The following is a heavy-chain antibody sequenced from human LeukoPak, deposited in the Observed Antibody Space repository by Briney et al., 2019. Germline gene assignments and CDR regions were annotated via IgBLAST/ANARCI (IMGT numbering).Heavy chain of an antibody. J-gene: IGHJ6*03. Sequence: SETLSLTCTVSGGSISSYYWSWIRQPPGKGLKWIGYIYTSGSTNYNPSLKSRVTISVDTSKNQFSLKLNSVTAADTAVYYCARRAREYYYYYMDVWGKGTTVTVSS. CDR3: ARRAREYYYYYMDV. CDR2: IYTSGST. CDR1: GGSISSYY. V-gene: IGHV4-4*09.